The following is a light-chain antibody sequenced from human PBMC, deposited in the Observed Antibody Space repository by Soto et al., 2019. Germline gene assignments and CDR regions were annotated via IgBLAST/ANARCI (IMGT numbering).Light chain of an antibody. CDR1: QSVSSSY. CDR3: QQYSRSRT. J-gene: IGKJ1*01. Sequence: EVELTQSPGTLSLSPGERATLSRRASQSVSSSYLAWYQQKPGQAPRLLIYGASSRATGIPDRFSGSGSGTDFTLTISRLEPDDFAVYYCQQYSRSRTFGQGTKVDIK. CDR2: GAS. V-gene: IGKV3-20*01.